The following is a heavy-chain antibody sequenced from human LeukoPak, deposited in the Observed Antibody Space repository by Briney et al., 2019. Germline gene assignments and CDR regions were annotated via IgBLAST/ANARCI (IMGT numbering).Heavy chain of an antibody. Sequence: PGGSLRLSCAASGFTFSSYSMNWVRQAPGKGLEWVSYISSSSSTIYYADSVKGRFTISRDNAKNSLYLQMNSLRAEDTAVYYCARLPSGVVVGAAWFDPWGQGTLVTVSS. J-gene: IGHJ5*02. D-gene: IGHD2-15*01. CDR1: GFTFSSYS. CDR3: ARLPSGVVVGAAWFDP. CDR2: ISSSSSTI. V-gene: IGHV3-48*01.